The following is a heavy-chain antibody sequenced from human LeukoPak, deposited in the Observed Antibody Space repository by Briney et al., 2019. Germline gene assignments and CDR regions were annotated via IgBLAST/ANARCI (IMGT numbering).Heavy chain of an antibody. CDR1: GYPFSSYS. J-gene: IGHJ6*02. D-gene: IGHD2-2*01. CDR2: ISVSGGVR. CDR3: AKTRSTLYYNGMDV. Sequence: GGSLRLSCVASGYPFSSYSMNWIRQAPGKGLEWVSYISVSGGVRSYADSVKGRFTTSRDNSKNTLYLQMNSLRAEDTAVYYCAKTRSTLYYNGMDVWGQGTTVTVSS. V-gene: IGHV3-23*01.